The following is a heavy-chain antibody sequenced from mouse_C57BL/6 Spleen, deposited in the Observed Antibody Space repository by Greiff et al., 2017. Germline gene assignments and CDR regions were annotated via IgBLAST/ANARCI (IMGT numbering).Heavy chain of an antibody. V-gene: IGHV1-50*01. Sequence: QVQLQQPGAELVKPGASVKLSCKASGYTFTSYWMQWVKQRPGQGLEWIGEIDPSDSYTNYNQKFKGKATFTVDTSSSTAYMQLSSLTSEDSAVYDCARIYDYDWGWGQGTLVTVSA. CDR3: ARIYDYDWG. J-gene: IGHJ3*02. CDR2: IDPSDSYT. D-gene: IGHD2-4*01. CDR1: GYTFTSYW.